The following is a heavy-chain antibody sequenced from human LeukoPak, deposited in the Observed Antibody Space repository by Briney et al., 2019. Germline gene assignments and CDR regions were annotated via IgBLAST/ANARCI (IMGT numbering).Heavy chain of an antibody. CDR3: ARDWGGSYYYFDY. V-gene: IGHV1-69*05. J-gene: IGHJ4*02. CDR1: GGTFSSYA. D-gene: IGHD1-26*01. Sequence: SVKVSCKASGGTFSSYAISWVRQAPGQGLEWMGRIIPIFGTANYAQKFQGRVTITTDESTSTAYMELSSLRSDDTTVYYCARDWGGSYYYFDYWGQGTLVTVSS. CDR2: IIPIFGTA.